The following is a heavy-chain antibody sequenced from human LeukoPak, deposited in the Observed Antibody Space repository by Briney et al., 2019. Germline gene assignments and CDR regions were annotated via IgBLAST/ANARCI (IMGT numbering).Heavy chain of an antibody. D-gene: IGHD3-16*01. CDR1: GFTFSSYW. Sequence: GGSLRLSCSASGFTFSSYWMSWVRQTTGKGLECVAKIREDGNEKFYVDFVKGRFTISRDNAKNSVYLQMNSLRVEDTAVYFCARDYIGGWNDHWGQGTLVTVSS. J-gene: IGHJ4*02. CDR3: ARDYIGGWNDH. CDR2: IREDGNEK. V-gene: IGHV3-7*01.